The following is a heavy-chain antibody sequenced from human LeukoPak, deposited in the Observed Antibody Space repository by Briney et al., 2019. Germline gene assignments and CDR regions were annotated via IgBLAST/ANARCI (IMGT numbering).Heavy chain of an antibody. CDR1: GFTFSSYW. CDR2: IKQGGSEK. V-gene: IGHV3-7*04. D-gene: IGHD3-10*01. CDR3: ARAYYYGSGSSLPDY. J-gene: IGHJ4*02. Sequence: GGSLRLSCAASGFTFSSYWMSWVRQAPGKGLEWVANIKQGGSEKYYVDSVKGRFTISRDNAKNSLYLQMNSLRAEDTAVYYCARAYYYGSGSSLPDYWGQGTLVTVSS.